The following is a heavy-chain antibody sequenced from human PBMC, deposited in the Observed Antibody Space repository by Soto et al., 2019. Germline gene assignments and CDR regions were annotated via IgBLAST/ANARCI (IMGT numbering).Heavy chain of an antibody. CDR2: ISSSTSYT. D-gene: IGHD6-6*01. CDR1: GFTFIDYY. CDR3: ARDPRLSIAEPYYFDY. V-gene: IGHV3-11*06. Sequence: PGGSLRLSCAASGFTFIDYYMSWILQAPWQGLEWVSYISSSTSYTNYADSVKGRFTISRDNAKNSLYLQMNSLRAEDTALYYCARDPRLSIAEPYYFDYWGLGTLVTVSS. J-gene: IGHJ4*02.